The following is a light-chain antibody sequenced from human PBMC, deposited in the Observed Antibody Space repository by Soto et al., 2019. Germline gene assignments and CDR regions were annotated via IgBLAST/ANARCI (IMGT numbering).Light chain of an antibody. CDR1: QSISSY. CDR3: QQSYSTIT. Sequence: DIQMTQSPSSLSASVGDRVTITCRASQSISSYLNWYQQKPGKAPKLLIHAASSLQSGVPSRFSGSGSGTDFTLTISSLQPEDFATYYCQQSYSTITFGQGTRLEF. J-gene: IGKJ5*01. CDR2: AAS. V-gene: IGKV1-39*01.